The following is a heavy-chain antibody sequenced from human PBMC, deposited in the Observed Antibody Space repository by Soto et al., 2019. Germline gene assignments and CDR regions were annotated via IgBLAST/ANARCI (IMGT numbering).Heavy chain of an antibody. CDR1: GGSISSGGYC. Sequence: QVQLLESGPGLVKPSQTLSLTCTVSGGSISSGGYCWSWVRQHPGKGLEWIGNINDSGSFYSNPSLKSRVTKSVDTSKNQFSLRLSSVTAADTAVYFCARDPAYYGSGSYYDGRAYYYGMDVWGHGTTVTVSS. V-gene: IGHV4-31*03. J-gene: IGHJ6*02. CDR2: INDSGSF. D-gene: IGHD3-10*01. CDR3: ARDPAYYGSGSYYDGRAYYYGMDV.